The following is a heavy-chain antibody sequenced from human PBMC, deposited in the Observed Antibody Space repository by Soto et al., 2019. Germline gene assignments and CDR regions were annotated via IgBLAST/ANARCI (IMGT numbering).Heavy chain of an antibody. CDR2: ISSSSYYI. J-gene: IGHJ4*02. CDR1: GFSFSSYS. CDR3: ARDGCRTTSCHDY. V-gene: IGHV3-21*01. Sequence: EVQLVESGGGLVKPGGSLRLSCAASGFSFSSYSMNWVRQAPGKGLEWVSSISSSSYYIYYADSVKGRFTISRDNAKNSLYLQMNSLRAEDTSVYYCARDGCRTTSCHDYWGQGTLVTVSS. D-gene: IGHD2-2*01.